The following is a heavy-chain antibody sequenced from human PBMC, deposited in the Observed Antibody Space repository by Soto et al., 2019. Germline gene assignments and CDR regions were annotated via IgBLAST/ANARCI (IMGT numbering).Heavy chain of an antibody. CDR1: GFIFSSHN. Sequence: DVQLVESGGGLVKPGGSLRLSCAASGFIFSSHNMNWVRQAPGKGLEWVSSITGSSSYIFYADSVKGRFTISRDNAKNTVYLQVNSLRAEDTGVYYCARLVASETGYGMDVWGQGNTVTVSS. D-gene: IGHD3-9*01. CDR3: ARLVASETGYGMDV. V-gene: IGHV3-21*06. J-gene: IGHJ6*02. CDR2: ITGSSSYI.